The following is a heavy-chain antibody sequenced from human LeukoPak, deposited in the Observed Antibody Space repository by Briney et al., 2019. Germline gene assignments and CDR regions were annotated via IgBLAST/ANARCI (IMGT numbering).Heavy chain of an antibody. D-gene: IGHD3-3*01. Sequence: GGSLRLSCAASGFTFSSYDMSWVRQAPGKGLEWVSFISPSGDRTSNADSVEGRFTISRDNTRNTLYLPVNSLRDKDTRVYYCAIMHGYYDGSCFWVQWGQGTLVTVSS. CDR1: GFTFSSYD. CDR2: ISPSGDRT. V-gene: IGHV3-23*01. CDR3: AIMHGYYDGSCFWVQ. J-gene: IGHJ4*02.